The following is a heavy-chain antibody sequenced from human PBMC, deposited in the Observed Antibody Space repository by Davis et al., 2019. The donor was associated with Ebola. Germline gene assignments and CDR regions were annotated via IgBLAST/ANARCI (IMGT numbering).Heavy chain of an antibody. D-gene: IGHD3-22*01. V-gene: IGHV5-51*01. Sequence: GGSLRLSCQGSGYNFANYWITWVRQMPGRGLEWMGSIYPADSDTKYSPSLQGQVTISADTSISTAFLQWSSLKASDTAIYYCARHSSDYFPFDSWGQGTLVTVSS. J-gene: IGHJ4*02. CDR3: ARHSSDYFPFDS. CDR1: GYNFANYW. CDR2: IYPADSDT.